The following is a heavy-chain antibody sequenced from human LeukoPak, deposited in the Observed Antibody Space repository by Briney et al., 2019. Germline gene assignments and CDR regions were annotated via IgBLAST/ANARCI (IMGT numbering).Heavy chain of an antibody. V-gene: IGHV3-53*01. Sequence: GGSLRLPCAASGFTFSSYAMSWVRQAPGKGLEWVSVIYSGGRIYYADSVKGRFTISRDNSKNTLYLQMNSLRAEDTAVYYCARGRGYSHSNWFDPWGQGTLVTVSS. CDR2: IYSGGRI. CDR1: GFTFSSYA. CDR3: ARGRGYSHSNWFDP. D-gene: IGHD5-12*01. J-gene: IGHJ5*02.